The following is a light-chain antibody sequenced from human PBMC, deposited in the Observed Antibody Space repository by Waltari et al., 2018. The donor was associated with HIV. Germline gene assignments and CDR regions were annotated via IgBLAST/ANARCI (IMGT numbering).Light chain of an antibody. J-gene: IGKJ2*01. Sequence: DIQMTQSPSSLSASLGDRVTITCQASQDISNFLNWYQQKPGKAPKSLICDAPNLEIGVPSRISGSGSGTDFTFTISSLQSEDIATSYCQQNANLPFGQGTKLEIK. CDR2: DAP. CDR1: QDISNF. CDR3: QQNANLP. V-gene: IGKV1-33*01.